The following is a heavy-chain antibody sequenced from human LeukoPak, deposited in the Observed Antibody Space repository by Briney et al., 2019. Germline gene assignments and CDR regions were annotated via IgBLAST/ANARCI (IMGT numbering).Heavy chain of an antibody. Sequence: PGGSLRLSCAASGFTFSSYGMNWVREAPGTGLEWVAFIQYDGSNKYYADSVKGRFTISRDNTKNTLYLQMNSLRAEDTAVYYCAKTSDYWGQGTLVTVSS. CDR1: GFTFSSYG. CDR2: IQYDGSNK. J-gene: IGHJ4*02. V-gene: IGHV3-30*02. CDR3: AKTSDY.